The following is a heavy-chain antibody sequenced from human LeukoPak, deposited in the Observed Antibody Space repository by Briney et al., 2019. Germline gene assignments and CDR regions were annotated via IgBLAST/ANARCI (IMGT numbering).Heavy chain of an antibody. V-gene: IGHV1-2*04. CDR3: ARDRRVGQYGDDDAFDI. D-gene: IGHD3-16*01. CDR2: INPNSGGT. Sequence: ASVKVSCKASGYTFTGYYMHWVRQAPGQGLEWMGWINPNSGGTNYAQKFQGWVTMTRDTSISTAYMELSRLRSDDTAVYYCARDRRVGQYGDDDAFDIWGQGTMVTVSS. CDR1: GYTFTGYY. J-gene: IGHJ3*02.